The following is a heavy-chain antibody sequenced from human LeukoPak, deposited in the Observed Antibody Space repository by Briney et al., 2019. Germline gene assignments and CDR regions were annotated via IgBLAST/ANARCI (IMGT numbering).Heavy chain of an antibody. Sequence: SETLSLTCTVSGGSISSSSYYWGWIRQPPGEGLEWIGSIYYSGSTYYNPSLKSRVTISVDTSKNQFSLKLSSVTAADTAVYYCARVDWSAVYYYYGMDVWGQGTTVTVSS. CDR3: ARVDWSAVYYYYGMDV. J-gene: IGHJ6*02. V-gene: IGHV4-39*07. CDR1: GGSISSSSYY. D-gene: IGHD3/OR15-3a*01. CDR2: IYYSGST.